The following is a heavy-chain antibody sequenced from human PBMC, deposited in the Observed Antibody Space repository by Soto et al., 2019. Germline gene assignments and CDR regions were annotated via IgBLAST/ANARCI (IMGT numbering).Heavy chain of an antibody. CDR1: GFTFSSYA. CDR3: ARGVEDYGDYN. J-gene: IGHJ4*02. V-gene: IGHV3-30-3*01. Sequence: QVQLVESGGGVVQPGRSLRLSCAASGFTFSSYAMHWVRQAPGKGLEWVAVISYDGSNKYYADSVKGRFTISRDNSKNTLYLQMNSLRAEDTAVYYCARGVEDYGDYNWGQGTLVTVSS. CDR2: ISYDGSNK. D-gene: IGHD4-17*01.